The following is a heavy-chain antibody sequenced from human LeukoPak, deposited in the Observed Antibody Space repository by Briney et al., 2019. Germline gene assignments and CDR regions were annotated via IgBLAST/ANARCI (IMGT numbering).Heavy chain of an antibody. J-gene: IGHJ4*02. CDR1: GFTFSSYW. CDR2: IKQDGSEK. Sequence: PGGSLRLSCAASGFTFSSYWMSWVRQAPGKGLEWVANIKQDGSEKYYVDSVKGRFTISRDNAKNSLYLQMNSLRAEDTAVYYCARDLMRDDFWRVTDYWGQGTLVTVSS. V-gene: IGHV3-7*01. CDR3: ARDLMRDDFWRVTDY. D-gene: IGHD3-3*01.